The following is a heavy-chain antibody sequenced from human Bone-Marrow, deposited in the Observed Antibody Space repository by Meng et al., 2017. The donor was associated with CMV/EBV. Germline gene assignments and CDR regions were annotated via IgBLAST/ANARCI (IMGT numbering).Heavy chain of an antibody. CDR2: IGTAGDT. CDR3: ARAEAPDYYYGLDV. CDR1: GFTFSSYD. Sequence: GESLKISCAASGFTFSSYDMHWVRQATGKGLEWVSAIGTAGDTYYPDSVKGRITISRDNSRNTLYLQMSSLRAEDTALYYCARAEAPDYYYGLDVWGQGSTVTVSS. J-gene: IGHJ6*02. V-gene: IGHV3-13*01.